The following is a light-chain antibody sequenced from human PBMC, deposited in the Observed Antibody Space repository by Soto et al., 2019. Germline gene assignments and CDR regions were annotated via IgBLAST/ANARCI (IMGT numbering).Light chain of an antibody. V-gene: IGKV1-39*01. CDR3: QQSYTTPPLT. CDR1: QSISSY. Sequence: DIQMTQSPSSLSASVGDRVTITCRASQSISSYLNWYQQKPGKAPTRLIYAASSLQSGGTSRFSGSGSGTDFTLTISSLQPADCSTYYCQQSYTTPPLTFGQGTKVEIK. CDR2: AAS. J-gene: IGKJ1*01.